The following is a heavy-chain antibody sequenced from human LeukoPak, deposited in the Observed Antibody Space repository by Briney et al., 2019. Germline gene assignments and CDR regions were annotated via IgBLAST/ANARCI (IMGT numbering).Heavy chain of an antibody. J-gene: IGHJ5*02. CDR2: INHSGST. CDR3: AIRNYYDSSGYSNWFDP. V-gene: IGHV4-34*01. D-gene: IGHD3-22*01. CDR1: GGSFSGYY. Sequence: PSETLSLTCAVYGGSFSGYYWSWIRQPPGKGLEWIGEINHSGSTNYNPSLKSRVTISVDTSKNQFSLKLSSVTAADTAVYYCAIRNYYDSSGYSNWFDPWGQGTLVTVSS.